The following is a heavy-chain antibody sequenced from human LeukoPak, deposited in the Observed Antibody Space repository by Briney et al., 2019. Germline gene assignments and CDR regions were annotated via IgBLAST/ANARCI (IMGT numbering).Heavy chain of an antibody. CDR1: GFTFSSYW. J-gene: IGHJ6*02. V-gene: IGHV3-74*01. CDR3: ARAGDIVTTMGV. D-gene: IGHD5-12*01. Sequence: GGSLRLSCAASGFTFSSYWMHWVRQAPGKGLVWVPRINSDGGSTTYADSVKGRFTISRDNAKNTLYLQMNSLRAEDTAVYYCARAGDIVTTMGVWGQGTTVTVSS. CDR2: INSDGGST.